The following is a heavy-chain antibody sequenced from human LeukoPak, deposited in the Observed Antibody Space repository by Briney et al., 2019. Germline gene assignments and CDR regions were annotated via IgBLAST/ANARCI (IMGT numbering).Heavy chain of an antibody. J-gene: IGHJ4*02. CDR3: TTRVSGSYDY. CDR1: GFTFSGSA. V-gene: IGHV3-73*01. Sequence: GGSLKLSCAASGFTFSGSAMHWVRQASGKGLEWVGRIRSKANSYATVYAASVKGRFTISRDDSKNTAYLQMNSLETEDTAVYYCTTRVSGSYDYWGQGTLVTVSS. CDR2: IRSKANSYAT. D-gene: IGHD1-26*01.